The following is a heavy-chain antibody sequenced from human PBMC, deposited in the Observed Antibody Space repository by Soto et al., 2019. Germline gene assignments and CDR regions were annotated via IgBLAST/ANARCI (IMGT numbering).Heavy chain of an antibody. V-gene: IGHV3-15*05. J-gene: IGHJ3*01. CDR1: GFTFNNAW. CDR3: NTGPGGST. Sequence: EVQLVESGGGLVKPGGSLRLSCAASGFTFNNAWMTWVRQAPGKGLEWVGRIKSKADGGIIDYAAPVRGRFTISRADSKNTVYRQMKSLKTEDIAMYYCNTGPGGSTWGQGTMVTVSS. CDR2: IKSKADGGII.